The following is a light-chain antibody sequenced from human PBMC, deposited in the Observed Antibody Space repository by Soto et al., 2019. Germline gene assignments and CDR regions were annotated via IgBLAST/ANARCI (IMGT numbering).Light chain of an antibody. CDR2: HAP. CDR1: QSVSDK. Sequence: EVGMYQSPATVSVTPGERATLSCRASQSVSDKLAWYQQKPGQAPRLLIYHAPARATGIPARFSGSGSGTEFTLTISGLQSEDFAVYYCQQYESCSGTFGQGTNVDIK. V-gene: IGKV3-15*01. J-gene: IGKJ1*01. CDR3: QQYESCSGT.